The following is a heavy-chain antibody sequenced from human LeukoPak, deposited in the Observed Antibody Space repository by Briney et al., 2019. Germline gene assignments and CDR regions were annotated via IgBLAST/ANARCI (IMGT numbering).Heavy chain of an antibody. D-gene: IGHD5-12*01. CDR1: GYSSTDYW. V-gene: IGHV5-51*01. Sequence: GESLKLSCKGSGYSSTDYWIAWVRQMPGKGLEWMGIVYPRNSETRYSPSFEGQVTISADKSISTAYLQWSSLKASDTAMYFCARHRYSGSDTQGFDYWGQGTLVTVSS. CDR3: ARHRYSGSDTQGFDY. J-gene: IGHJ4*02. CDR2: VYPRNSET.